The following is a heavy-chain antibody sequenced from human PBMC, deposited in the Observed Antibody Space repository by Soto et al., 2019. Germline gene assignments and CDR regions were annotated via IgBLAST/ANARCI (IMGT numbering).Heavy chain of an antibody. D-gene: IGHD6-6*01. J-gene: IGHJ4*02. Sequence: EGQLLESGGGLVQPGGSLRLSCAGSGFTSSTFGMSWVRQAPGKGLEWDSGISGSGDNTYYADSVKGRFTISRDKSKNTLFLQMNGLRAEDTAMYYCGGDPRGPEYWGQGTLVTVSS. V-gene: IGHV3-23*01. CDR3: GGDPRGPEY. CDR1: GFTSSTFG. CDR2: ISGSGDNT.